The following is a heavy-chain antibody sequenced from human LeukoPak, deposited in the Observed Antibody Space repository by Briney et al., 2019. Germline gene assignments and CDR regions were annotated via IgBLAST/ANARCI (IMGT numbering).Heavy chain of an antibody. CDR1: GFTFSSYW. CDR2: IKLAGSEP. D-gene: IGHD1-26*01. V-gene: IGHV3-7*01. J-gene: IGHJ4*02. CDR3: ARVQWELRGIGSYFEY. Sequence: PGGSLRLSCIVSGFTFSSYWMSWVRQAPGKGLEWLANIKLAGSEPYNADTVKGRFTMSRDNATNSLYLQMNSLRAEGTAVYYCARVQWELRGIGSYFEYWGQGALVTVSS.